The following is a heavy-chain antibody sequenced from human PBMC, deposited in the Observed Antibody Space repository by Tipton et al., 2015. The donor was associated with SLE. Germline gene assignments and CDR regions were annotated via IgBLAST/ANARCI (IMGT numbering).Heavy chain of an antibody. J-gene: IGHJ3*02. V-gene: IGHV4-39*07. CDR2: INHSGST. CDR3: ARGVGGAFDI. D-gene: IGHD3-16*01. Sequence: TLSLTCTVSGGSISSGGYYWSWIRQPPGKGPEWIGEINHSGSTNYNPSLKSRVTISVDTSKNQFSLKLSSVTAADTAVYYCARGVGGAFDIWGQGTMVTVSS. CDR1: GGSISSGGYY.